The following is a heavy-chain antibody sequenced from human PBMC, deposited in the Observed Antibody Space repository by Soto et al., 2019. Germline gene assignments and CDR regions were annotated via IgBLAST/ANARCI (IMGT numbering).Heavy chain of an antibody. Sequence: GGTLRLSCAASGFTFSYASKSWVRQARRKRLEWDGRIKRKIDGGTRDYAAPVKGRFTISRDESKNTLYLQMSSLKTEDTAVYYCTTGSSGYDDYDMDVWGQGTTVTVSS. CDR2: IKRKIDGGTR. V-gene: IGHV3-15*01. CDR1: GFTFSYAS. D-gene: IGHD5-12*01. CDR3: TTGSSGYDDYDMDV. J-gene: IGHJ6*02.